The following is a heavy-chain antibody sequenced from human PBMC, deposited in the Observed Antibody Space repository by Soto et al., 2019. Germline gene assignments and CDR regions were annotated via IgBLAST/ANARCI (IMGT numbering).Heavy chain of an antibody. CDR1: GFTFNNYA. CDR2: ISATGGST. Sequence: GGSLRLSCAASGFTFNNYAMNWVRQAPGKGLEWVATISATGGSTYYADSVKGRFTISRDNSKNTLYLQMNGLRVEDTAVYYCARVNRGHFDHDYWGQGTLVTVSS. V-gene: IGHV3-23*01. CDR3: ARVNRGHFDHDY. J-gene: IGHJ4*02. D-gene: IGHD3-9*01.